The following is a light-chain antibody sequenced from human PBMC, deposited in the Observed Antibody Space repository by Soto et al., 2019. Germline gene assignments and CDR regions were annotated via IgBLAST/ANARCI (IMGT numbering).Light chain of an antibody. CDR3: YQYKSYSWT. CDR1: QSVNDW. CDR2: DGS. Sequence: DIQMTQSPSTLSASVGDRVTITCRASQSVNDWLAWYQQKPGKAPKLLIYDGSSLEGGVPSRFSGSGSGTEFALTISRLQPDDFATYFCYQYKSYSWTFGQGTKVEVK. J-gene: IGKJ1*01. V-gene: IGKV1-5*01.